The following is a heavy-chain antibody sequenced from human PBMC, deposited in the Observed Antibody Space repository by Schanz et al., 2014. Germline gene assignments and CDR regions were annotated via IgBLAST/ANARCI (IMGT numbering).Heavy chain of an antibody. D-gene: IGHD6-13*01. CDR1: GFTFSSYG. Sequence: QVQLVESGGGVVQPGRSLRLSCAASGFTFSSYGMHWVRQSPGKGLEWVALIWYDGSNEYYADSVKGRFTISRDNPKKTLYLQMNSLRAEDTAVYYCARLDSSSWYPRYWGQGTLVTVSS. V-gene: IGHV3-33*08. J-gene: IGHJ4*02. CDR3: ARLDSSSWYPRY. CDR2: IWYDGSNE.